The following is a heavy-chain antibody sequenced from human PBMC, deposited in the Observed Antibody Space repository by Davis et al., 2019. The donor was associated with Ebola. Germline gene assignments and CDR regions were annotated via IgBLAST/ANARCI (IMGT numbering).Heavy chain of an antibody. J-gene: IGHJ6*02. CDR2: IYPGDSDT. V-gene: IGHV5-51*01. D-gene: IGHD6-6*01. Sequence: GESLKISCKGSGYSFTSYWISWVRQMPGKGLEWMGIIYPGDSDTRYSPSFQGQVTISADKSISTAYLQWSSLKASDTAMYYCARAIAARFDYYYYGMDVWGQGTTVTVSS. CDR1: GYSFTSYW. CDR3: ARAIAARFDYYYYGMDV.